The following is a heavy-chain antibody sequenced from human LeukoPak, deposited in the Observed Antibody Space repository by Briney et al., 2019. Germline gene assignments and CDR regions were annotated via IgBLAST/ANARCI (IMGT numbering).Heavy chain of an antibody. D-gene: IGHD3-3*01. V-gene: IGHV1-69*13. CDR3: ARGYTIFGALDY. CDR1: GYTFTSYA. CDR2: IIPIFGTA. Sequence: SVKVSCKASGYTFTSYAMNWVRQAPGQGLEWMGGIIPIFGTANYAQKFQGRVTITADESTSTAYMELSSLRSEDTAVYYCARGYTIFGALDYWGQGTLVTVSS. J-gene: IGHJ4*02.